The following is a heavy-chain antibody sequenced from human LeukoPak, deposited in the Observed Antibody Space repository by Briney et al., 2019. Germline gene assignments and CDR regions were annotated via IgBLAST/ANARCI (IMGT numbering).Heavy chain of an antibody. V-gene: IGHV3-23*01. CDR2: ISGSGGST. Sequence: PGGSLRLSCAASGFTFSTSAMNWVRQAPGKGLEWVSAISGSGGSTYYADSVKGRFTISRDNSKNTLYLQMNSLRAEDTAVYYCAKDRDYIPDYWGQGTLVTVSS. J-gene: IGHJ4*02. D-gene: IGHD4-11*01. CDR3: AKDRDYIPDY. CDR1: GFTFSTSA.